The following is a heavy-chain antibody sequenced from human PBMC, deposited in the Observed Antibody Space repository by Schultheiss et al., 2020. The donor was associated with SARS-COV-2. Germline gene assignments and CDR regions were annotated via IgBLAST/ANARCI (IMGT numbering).Heavy chain of an antibody. CDR3: ARDGYGDYDYYYYGMDV. CDR1: GGSVRSGSYY. Sequence: SEILSLTCTVSGGSVRSGSYYWSWIRQPPGKGLEWIGYIYYSGSTNYNPSLKSRVTISVDTSKNQFSLKLSSVTAADTAVYYCARDGYGDYDYYYYGMDVWGQGTTVTVSS. J-gene: IGHJ6*02. V-gene: IGHV4-61*01. CDR2: IYYSGST. D-gene: IGHD4-17*01.